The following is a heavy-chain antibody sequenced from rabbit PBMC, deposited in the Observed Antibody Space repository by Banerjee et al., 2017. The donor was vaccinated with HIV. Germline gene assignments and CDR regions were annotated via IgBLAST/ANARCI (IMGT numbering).Heavy chain of an antibody. CDR2: ISTFGSA. V-gene: IGHV1S29*01. D-gene: IGHD4-1*01. CDR3: ARAIVPWLGLTRLDL. J-gene: IGHJ3*01. Sequence: QQQLKETGGGLVQPGGSLTLSCKASGFSLSTNEFNWVRQAPGKGLEYIGWISTFGSAYYANWVNGRFTISSDNAQNTVGLQLNSLTAADTATYFCARAIVPWLGLTRLDLWGQGPLVTVS. CDR1: GFSLSTNE.